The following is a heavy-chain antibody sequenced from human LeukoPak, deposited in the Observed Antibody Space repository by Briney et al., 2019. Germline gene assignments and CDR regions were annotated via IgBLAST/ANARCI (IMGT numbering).Heavy chain of an antibody. V-gene: IGHV3-73*01. CDR3: TRFRGAFDI. J-gene: IGHJ3*02. CDR1: GFTFSGFA. Sequence: GGSLRLSCAASGFTFSGFAMHWVRQASGKGLEWVGRIRSKANSYATAYAASVKGRFTISRDDSKNTAYLQMNSLKTEDTAVYYCTRFRGAFDIWGQGTMVTVSS. CDR2: IRSKANSYAT.